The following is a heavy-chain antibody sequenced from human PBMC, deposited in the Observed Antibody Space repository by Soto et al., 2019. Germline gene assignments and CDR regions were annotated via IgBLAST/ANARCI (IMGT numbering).Heavy chain of an antibody. J-gene: IGHJ4*02. CDR1: GGSIISGY. CDR3: AGLRGYAGSPIDY. D-gene: IGHD5-12*01. CDR2: ISYSGTT. Sequence: PTETLSFTCTVSGGSIISGYWSWIRQPPGKGLEWMGYISYSGTTNYNPSLKSRVTMSVDTPKNQFSLRMSSVTDADTAVYYCAGLRGYAGSPIDYSGQGTLVSVSS. V-gene: IGHV4-59*01.